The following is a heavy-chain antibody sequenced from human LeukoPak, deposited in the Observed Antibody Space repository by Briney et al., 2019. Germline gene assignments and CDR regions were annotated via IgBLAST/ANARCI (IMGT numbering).Heavy chain of an antibody. D-gene: IGHD4/OR15-4a*01. Sequence: GASVKVSCKTSGYTFTSYDINWVRQAPGQGLEWMGWMNPNSGNTGYAQKFQGRGTMTRNTSISTAYMELSSLRSEDTAVYYCARGPNYSAYVDYWGQGTLVTVSS. CDR3: ARGPNYSAYVDY. J-gene: IGHJ4*02. CDR2: MNPNSGNT. V-gene: IGHV1-8*01. CDR1: GYTFTSYD.